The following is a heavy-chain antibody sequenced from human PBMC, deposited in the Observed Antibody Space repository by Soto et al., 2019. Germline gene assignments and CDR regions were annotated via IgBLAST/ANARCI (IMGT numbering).Heavy chain of an antibody. Sequence: ASVKVSCKASGYTFTSYYMHWVRQAPGQGLEWMGIINPSGGSTSYAQKFQGRVTMTRDTSTSTVYMELSSLRSEDTAVYYCARDQGITTFVVYSMYYYGMDGWGQGTTVTVSS. J-gene: IGHJ6*02. D-gene: IGHD3-3*01. CDR2: INPSGGST. CDR1: GYTFTSYY. CDR3: ARDQGITTFVVYSMYYYGMDG. V-gene: IGHV1-46*01.